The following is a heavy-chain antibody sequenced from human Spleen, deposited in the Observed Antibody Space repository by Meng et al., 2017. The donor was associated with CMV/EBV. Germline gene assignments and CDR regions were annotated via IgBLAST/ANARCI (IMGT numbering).Heavy chain of an antibody. CDR2: IWYDGNTQ. CDR1: GFTFNHYG. J-gene: IGHJ4*02. V-gene: IGHV3-30*02. D-gene: IGHD4-23*01. CDR3: AKGQYGGNSGY. Sequence: GESLKISCAASGFTFNHYGMHWVRQAPGKRLEWLASIWYDGNTQFYEDSVKGRFTISRDNSKNTLYLQMNSLRAEDTAVYYCAKGQYGGNSGYWGQGTLVTVSS.